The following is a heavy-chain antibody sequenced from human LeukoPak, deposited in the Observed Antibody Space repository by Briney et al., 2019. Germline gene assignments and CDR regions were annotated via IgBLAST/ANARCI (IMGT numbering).Heavy chain of an antibody. CDR2: IYYSGST. J-gene: IGHJ3*02. D-gene: IGHD2-2*02. CDR3: ARDRAYCSSTSCYIMGVGAFDI. Sequence: SETLSLTCAVYGGSFSGYYWSWIRQPPGKGLEWIGYIYYSGSTNYNPSLKSRVTISVDTSKNQFSLKLSSVTAADTAVYYCARDRAYCSSTSCYIMGVGAFDIWGQGTMVTVSS. CDR1: GGSFSGYY. V-gene: IGHV4-59*01.